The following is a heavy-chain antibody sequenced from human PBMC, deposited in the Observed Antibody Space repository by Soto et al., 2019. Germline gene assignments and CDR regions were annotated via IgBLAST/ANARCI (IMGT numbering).Heavy chain of an antibody. CDR2: ISAFNGNT. J-gene: IGHJ3*02. CDR1: GYTFTNYG. CDR3: ARGGLLWFGELYPGGAFDI. D-gene: IGHD3-10*01. V-gene: IGHV1-18*01. Sequence: ASVKVSCKASGYTFTNYGFSWVRQAPGQGLEWMGWISAFNGNTKYTQKLQGRVTMTTDTSTSTAYMEVRSLRSDDTAVYFCARGGLLWFGELYPGGAFDIWGQGTMVTVSS.